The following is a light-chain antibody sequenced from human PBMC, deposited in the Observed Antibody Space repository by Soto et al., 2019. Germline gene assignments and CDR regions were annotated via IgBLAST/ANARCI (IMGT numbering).Light chain of an antibody. J-gene: IGLJ3*02. CDR2: EGS. V-gene: IGLV2-23*01. Sequence: QSALTQPASVSGSPGQSITISCTGTSSDVGSYNLVSWYQQHPGKAPKLMIYEGSKRPSGVSNRFSGSKSGNTAPLTLSGLQAEDEADYYCCSYAGSSTWVFGGGTKLTVL. CDR1: SSDVGSYNL. CDR3: CSYAGSSTWV.